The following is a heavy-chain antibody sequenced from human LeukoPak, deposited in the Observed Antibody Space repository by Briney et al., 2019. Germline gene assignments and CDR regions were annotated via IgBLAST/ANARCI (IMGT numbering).Heavy chain of an antibody. CDR2: IIPIFGTA. Sequence: SVKVSCKASGGTFSSYAISWVRQAPGQGLEWMGRIIPIFGTANYAQKFQGRVAITTDESTSTAYMELSSLRSEDTAVYYCARGHFDWLFPDYWGQGTLVTVSS. V-gene: IGHV1-69*05. D-gene: IGHD3-9*01. CDR3: ARGHFDWLFPDY. J-gene: IGHJ4*02. CDR1: GGTFSSYA.